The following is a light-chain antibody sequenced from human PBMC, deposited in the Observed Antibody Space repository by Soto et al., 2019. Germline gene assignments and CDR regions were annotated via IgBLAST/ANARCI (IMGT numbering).Light chain of an antibody. CDR3: QQYGSSPRT. Sequence: EIVLTQSPGTLSLSPGERATLSCRASQSVSSSYLAWYQQKPGQAPRLLIYGALSRATGIPDKFSGSGSGTDFTLTISRLEPDDFALYYCQQYGSSPRTFGGGTKVEIK. V-gene: IGKV3-20*01. CDR1: QSVSSSY. J-gene: IGKJ4*01. CDR2: GAL.